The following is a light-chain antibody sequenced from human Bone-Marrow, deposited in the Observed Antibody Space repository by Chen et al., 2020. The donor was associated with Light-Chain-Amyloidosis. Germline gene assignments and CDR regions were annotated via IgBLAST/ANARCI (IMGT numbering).Light chain of an antibody. CDR1: SGSVSTNYY. V-gene: IGLV8-61*01. J-gene: IGLJ3*02. CDR2: STN. CDR3: VLYVGSGIWV. Sequence: QTVVTQEPSFSVSPGGTVTLTGGLSSGSVSTNYYPAWYQQTPGQAPRTLIYSTNTRSSGVPDRFSGSILGNTAALTITGAQADDESDYYCVLYVGSGIWVFGGGTKLTVL.